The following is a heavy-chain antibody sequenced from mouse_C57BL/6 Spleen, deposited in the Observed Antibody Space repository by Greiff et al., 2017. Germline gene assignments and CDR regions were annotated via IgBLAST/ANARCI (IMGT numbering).Heavy chain of an antibody. Sequence: VQLQQSGPELVKPGASVKMSCKASGYTFTDYNMHWVKQSHGKSLEWIGYINPNNGGTSYNQKFKGKATLTVNRSSSTASMELRSLTSEDSAVYYCARAGGLRRYFDVWGTGTRVTGCS. J-gene: IGHJ1*03. CDR2: INPNNGGT. D-gene: IGHD2-2*01. CDR1: GYTFTDYN. CDR3: ARAGGLRRYFDV. V-gene: IGHV1-22*01.